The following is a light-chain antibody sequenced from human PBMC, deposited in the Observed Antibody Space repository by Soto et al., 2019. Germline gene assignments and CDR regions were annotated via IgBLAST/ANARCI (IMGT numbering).Light chain of an antibody. V-gene: IGKV1-5*01. CDR1: QSISSW. Sequence: DIQMTQSPSTLSASVGDRVTITCRASQSISSWLAWYQQKPGKAPKLLIYDASSLESGVPSRFSGHGSGTEFTPTISSLQPDDSASYYCQQYNSYSKTFGQGTKVDIK. CDR3: QQYNSYSKT. J-gene: IGKJ1*01. CDR2: DAS.